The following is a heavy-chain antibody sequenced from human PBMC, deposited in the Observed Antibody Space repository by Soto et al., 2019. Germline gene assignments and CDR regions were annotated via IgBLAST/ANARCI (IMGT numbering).Heavy chain of an antibody. CDR3: ARDLGRPVGSLKNDAFDL. CDR2: IWYDGSNK. D-gene: IGHD1-26*01. CDR1: GFTFRSYG. J-gene: IGHJ3*01. Sequence: QVQLVESGGGVVQPGRSLRLSCAASGFTFRSYGMHWVRQAPGKGLEWVSVIWYDGSNKYYADSLKGRFTISRDTSKKTLYRQMDSLRAEDTAVYYCARDLGRPVGSLKNDAFDLWGQGTMVTVSS. V-gene: IGHV3-33*01.